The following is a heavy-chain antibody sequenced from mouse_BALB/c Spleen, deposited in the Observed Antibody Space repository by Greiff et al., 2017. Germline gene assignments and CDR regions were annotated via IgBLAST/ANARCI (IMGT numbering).Heavy chain of an antibody. CDR2: INSNGGST. V-gene: IGHV5-6-3*01. CDR3: ARDGVPFAY. Sequence: VQLMESGGGLVQPGGSLKLSCAASGFTFSSYGMSWVRQTPDKRLELVATINSNGGSTYYPDRVKGRFTISRGNAKNTLYLQMSSLKSEDTSMYYCARDGVPFAYWGQGTLVTVSA. J-gene: IGHJ3*01. CDR1: GFTFSSYG.